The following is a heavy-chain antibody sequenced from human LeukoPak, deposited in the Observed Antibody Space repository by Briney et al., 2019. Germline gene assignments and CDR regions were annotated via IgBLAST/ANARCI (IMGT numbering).Heavy chain of an antibody. CDR1: GFTFSSYW. CDR3: ARVGALCSGGSCYHARLFDY. CDR2: INSDGSST. Sequence: GGSLRLSCAASGFTFSSYWMHWVRQAPGKGLVWVSRINSDGSSTSYVDSVKGRFTISRDNAKNTLYLQMNSLRAEDTAVYYCARVGALCSGGSCYHARLFDYWGQGTLVTVSS. D-gene: IGHD2-15*01. V-gene: IGHV3-74*01. J-gene: IGHJ4*02.